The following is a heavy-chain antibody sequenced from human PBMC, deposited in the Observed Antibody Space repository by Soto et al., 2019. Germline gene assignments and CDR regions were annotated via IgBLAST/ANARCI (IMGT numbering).Heavy chain of an antibody. CDR1: GYTFTSYG. Sequence: QVQLVQSGAEVKKPGASVKVSCKASGYTFTSYGISWVRQAPGQGLEWMGWISAYNGNTNYAQKLQGRVTMTTDTSTSKAYRELGTRSSDATAVYSCARDSPPPREWGQGTLVTVSS. J-gene: IGHJ4*02. CDR2: ISAYNGNT. V-gene: IGHV1-18*01. CDR3: ARDSPPPRE.